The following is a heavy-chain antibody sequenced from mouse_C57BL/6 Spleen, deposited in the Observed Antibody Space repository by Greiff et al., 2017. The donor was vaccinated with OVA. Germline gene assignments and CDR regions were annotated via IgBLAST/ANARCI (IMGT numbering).Heavy chain of an antibody. CDR3: ARWRDLYDYDGYGDV. J-gene: IGHJ1*01. V-gene: IGHV3-8*01. CDR1: GYSITSDY. CDR2: ISYSGST. D-gene: IGHD2-4*01. Sequence: EVKVVESGPGLAKPSQTLSLTCSVTGYSITSDYWNWIRKFPGNKLEYMGYISYSGSTYYNPSLKSRISITRDTSKNQYYLQLNSVTTEDTAIYYWARWRDLYDYDGYGDVWGPGTTVTVSS.